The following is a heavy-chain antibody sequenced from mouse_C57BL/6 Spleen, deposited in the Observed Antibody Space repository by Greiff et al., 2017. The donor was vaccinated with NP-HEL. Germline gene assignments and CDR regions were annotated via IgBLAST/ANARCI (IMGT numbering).Heavy chain of an antibody. D-gene: IGHD1-1*01. CDR2: IHPNSGST. J-gene: IGHJ2*01. V-gene: IGHV1-64*01. Sequence: QVQLQQPGAELVKPGASVKLSCKASGYTFTSYWMHWVKQRPGQGLEWIGMIHPNSGSTNYNEKFKSKATLTVDKSSSTAYMQLSSLTSEDSAVYYCAKRHYYGSSHRDYFDYWGQGTTLTVSS. CDR1: GYTFTSYW. CDR3: AKRHYYGSSHRDYFDY.